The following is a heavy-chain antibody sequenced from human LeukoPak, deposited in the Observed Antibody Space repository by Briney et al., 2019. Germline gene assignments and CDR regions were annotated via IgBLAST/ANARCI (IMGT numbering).Heavy chain of an antibody. CDR2: ISYDGSNK. CDR1: GFTFSSYA. Sequence: PGGSLRLSCAASGFTFSSYAMHWVRQAPGKGLEWVAVISYDGSNKYYADSVKGRFTISRDNSKNTLYLQMNSLRAEDTAVYCCARLEMASNYWGQGTLVTVSS. D-gene: IGHD5-24*01. CDR3: ARLEMASNY. J-gene: IGHJ4*02. V-gene: IGHV3-30-3*01.